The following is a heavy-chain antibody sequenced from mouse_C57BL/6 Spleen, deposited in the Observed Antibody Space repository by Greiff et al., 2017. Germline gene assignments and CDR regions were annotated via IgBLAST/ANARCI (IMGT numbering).Heavy chain of an antibody. CDR2: IWSGGST. CDR3: AGHYGNYVWFAY. D-gene: IGHD2-1*01. V-gene: IGHV2-2*01. CDR1: GFSLTSSG. Sequence: QVQLQQSGPGLVQPSQSLSITCTVSGFSLTSSGVHWVRQSPGKGLEWLGVIWSGGSTAYNAAFISRLSISKDNSKSQVFFKMNSLQADDTAIYYCAGHYGNYVWFAYWGQGTLVTVSA. J-gene: IGHJ3*01.